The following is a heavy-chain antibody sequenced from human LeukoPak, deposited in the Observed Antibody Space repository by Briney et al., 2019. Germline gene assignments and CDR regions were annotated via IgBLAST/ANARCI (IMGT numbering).Heavy chain of an antibody. CDR1: GYTLTGHY. Sequence: GASVKVSCKASGYTLTGHYIHWVRQAPGQGLEWMGWISPHSGFTMYPQRFQGRVTMTRNTSISTAYMELSSLRSEDTAVYYCARGDYCSGGSCYWFDPWGQGTLVTVSS. J-gene: IGHJ5*02. CDR3: ARGDYCSGGSCYWFDP. CDR2: ISPHSGFT. D-gene: IGHD2-15*01. V-gene: IGHV1-2*02.